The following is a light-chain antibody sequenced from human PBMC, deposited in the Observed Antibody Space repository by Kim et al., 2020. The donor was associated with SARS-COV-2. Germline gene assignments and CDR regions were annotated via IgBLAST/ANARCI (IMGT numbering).Light chain of an antibody. V-gene: IGLV1-40*01. CDR2: DND. Sequence: VTISCTGRSSNIGAGFNVHWYQQLSGTAPKLLISDNDNRPPGVPDRFSTSKSGTSASLAITGLQAEDEADYYCQSYDVSLSGFVIFGGGTQLTVL. CDR3: QSYDVSLSGFVI. CDR1: SSNIGAGFN. J-gene: IGLJ2*01.